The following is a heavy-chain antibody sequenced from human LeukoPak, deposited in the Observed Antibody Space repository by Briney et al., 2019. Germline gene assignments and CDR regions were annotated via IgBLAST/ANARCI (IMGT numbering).Heavy chain of an antibody. Sequence: PGGSLRLSCAASGFTFSSYAMSWVRQAPGKGLEWVSAISGSGGSTYYADSVKGRFTISRDNSKNTLYLQMNSLRAEDTAVYYCALGHRTYYYDSSGYYPYDYWGQGTLVTVSS. CDR3: ALGHRTYYYDSSGYYPYDY. CDR2: ISGSGGST. V-gene: IGHV3-23*01. CDR1: GFTFSSYA. J-gene: IGHJ4*02. D-gene: IGHD3-22*01.